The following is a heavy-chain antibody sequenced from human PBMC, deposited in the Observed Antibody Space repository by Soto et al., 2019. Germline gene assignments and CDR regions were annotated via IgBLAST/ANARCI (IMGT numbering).Heavy chain of an antibody. J-gene: IGHJ4*02. CDR2: VNHSGTT. Sequence: SETLSLTCAVYGGSFSDYFWTWIRQSPGKGLEWIAEVNHSGTTNYNPSLKSRVTISVDTSKNQFFLKLSSVTAADTAVYYCAREVSSTSWYVDSWGQGTPVTVSS. D-gene: IGHD6-13*01. V-gene: IGHV4-34*01. CDR3: AREVSSTSWYVDS. CDR1: GGSFSDYF.